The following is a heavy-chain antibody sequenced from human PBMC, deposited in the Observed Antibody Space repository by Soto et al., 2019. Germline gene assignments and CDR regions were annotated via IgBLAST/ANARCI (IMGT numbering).Heavy chain of an antibody. CDR3: ARGGFVGATDYNWFDP. CDR2: INAGNGNT. V-gene: IGHV1-3*01. Sequence: QVQLVQSGAEVKKPGASVKVSCKASGYTFTSYAMHWVLQAPGQRLEWMGWINAGNGNTKYSQKFQGRVTITRDTSASTAYMELSSLRSEDTAVYYCARGGFVGATDYNWFDPWGQGTLVTVSS. D-gene: IGHD1-26*01. J-gene: IGHJ5*02. CDR1: GYTFTSYA.